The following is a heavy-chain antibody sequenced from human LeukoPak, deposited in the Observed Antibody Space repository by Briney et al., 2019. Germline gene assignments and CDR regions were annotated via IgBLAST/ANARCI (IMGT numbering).Heavy chain of an antibody. D-gene: IGHD4-17*01. CDR2: IIPILGIA. CDR3: ARLANLDYGDYPYYFDY. J-gene: IGHJ4*02. V-gene: IGHV1-69*04. CDR1: GYTFTSYA. Sequence: GASVKVSCKASGYTFTSYAISWVRQAPGQGLEWMGRIIPILGIANYAQKFQGRVTITADKSTSTAYMELSSLRSEDTAVYYCARLANLDYGDYPYYFDYWGQGTLVTVSS.